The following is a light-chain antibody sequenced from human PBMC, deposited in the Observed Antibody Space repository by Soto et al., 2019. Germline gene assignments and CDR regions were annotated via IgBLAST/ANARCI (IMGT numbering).Light chain of an antibody. CDR2: GAS. J-gene: IGKJ1*01. V-gene: IGKV3-15*01. CDR3: QQYYHWPRT. CDR1: ESISRN. Sequence: EMVVTQSPATLSMSPGGRATLSCRTSESISRNLAWYQQKLGQAHRLLIYGASTRATGVPDRFTGSGSGTDFILTITSLQSEDFGIYYCQQYYHWPRTFGQGTKVDIK.